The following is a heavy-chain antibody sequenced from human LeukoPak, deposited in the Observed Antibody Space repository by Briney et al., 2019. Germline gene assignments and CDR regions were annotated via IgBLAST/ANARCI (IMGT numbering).Heavy chain of an antibody. J-gene: IGHJ4*02. V-gene: IGHV4-59*08. CDR2: VYYRGST. Sequence: PSETLSLTCTVSGGSISTYYWSWIRQPPGKGLEWIGYVYYRGSTNYNPSLKSRVTISVDTSKNQFSLKLSSVTAADTAVYFCARQEKQSKSRGILTDFDYWGQGTLVTVSS. CDR1: GGSISTYY. D-gene: IGHD6-13*01. CDR3: ARQEKQSKSRGILTDFDY.